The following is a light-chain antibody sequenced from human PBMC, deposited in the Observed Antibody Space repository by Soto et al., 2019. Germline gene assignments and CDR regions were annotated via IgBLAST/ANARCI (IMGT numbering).Light chain of an antibody. CDR2: GAS. Sequence: EIVLTQSPGTLSLSPGERATLSCRASQSVSSSYLAWYQQKPGQAPRLLIYGASSRATGIPDRFSGSGSGTDFTLTISRLEPEDFAVYSCQQDGSSPWTFGQGNKVEIK. CDR1: QSVSSSY. CDR3: QQDGSSPWT. J-gene: IGKJ1*01. V-gene: IGKV3-20*01.